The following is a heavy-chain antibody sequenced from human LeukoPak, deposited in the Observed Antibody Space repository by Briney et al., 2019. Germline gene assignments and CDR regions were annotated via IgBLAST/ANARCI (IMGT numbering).Heavy chain of an antibody. Sequence: GGSLRLSCAASGFAFSSYGMTWVRQAPGKGLEWVSAISGSGGSTYYADSVKGRSTISRDNSKNTLYLLMSSLRADDTAVYYCAKRGIGSSSWTWFDLWGQGTLVTVSS. CDR3: AKRGIGSSSWTWFDL. CDR2: ISGSGGST. CDR1: GFAFSSYG. J-gene: IGHJ4*02. V-gene: IGHV3-23*01. D-gene: IGHD6-13*01.